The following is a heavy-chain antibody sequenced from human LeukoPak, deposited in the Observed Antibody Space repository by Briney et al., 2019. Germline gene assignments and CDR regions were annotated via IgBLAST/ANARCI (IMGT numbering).Heavy chain of an antibody. V-gene: IGHV1-18*01. J-gene: IGHJ4*02. CDR1: GYTFTSYG. CDR3: ARDNSYYYDSSGYIFDY. CDR2: ISAYNGNT. Sequence: ASVKVSCKASGYTFTSYGISWVRQAPGQGLEWMGWISAYNGNTNYAQKLQGRVTMTTDTSTSTAYMELRSLRSDDTAVYYCARDNSYYYDSSGYIFDYWGQGTLVTVSS. D-gene: IGHD3-22*01.